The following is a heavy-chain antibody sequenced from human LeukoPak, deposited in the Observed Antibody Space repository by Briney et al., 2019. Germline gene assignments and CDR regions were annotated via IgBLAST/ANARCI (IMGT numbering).Heavy chain of an antibody. CDR1: GYSFSNYW. D-gene: IGHD6-19*01. CDR2: IYPDDSET. V-gene: IGHV5-51*01. CDR3: ARRKTNRRSSGHTGGGY. J-gene: IGHJ4*02. Sequence: PVESLKISCKGSGYSFSNYWIGWVRQMPGKGLEWMGIIYPDDSETRYSPSFRGQVTISADKSINTAYLQWRSLKASDTAMYYCARRKTNRRSSGHTGGGYWGQGTLVTVSS.